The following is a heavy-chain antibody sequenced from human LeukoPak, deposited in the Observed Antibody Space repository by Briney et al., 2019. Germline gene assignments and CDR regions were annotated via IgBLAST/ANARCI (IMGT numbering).Heavy chain of an antibody. CDR1: GDSINSLDL. CDR3: AGLVGRYSSGLYYYYFDY. CDR2: MYLSGTT. J-gene: IGHJ4*02. Sequence: SGTLSLTCTVSGDSINSLDLWSWVRQPPGKGLEWIGEMYLSGTTHSNPSVKSRVTISINKSKNQFFLNLSSVTAADTAVYYCAGLVGRYSSGLYYYYFDYWGQGTLVTVSS. V-gene: IGHV4-4*02. D-gene: IGHD3-22*01.